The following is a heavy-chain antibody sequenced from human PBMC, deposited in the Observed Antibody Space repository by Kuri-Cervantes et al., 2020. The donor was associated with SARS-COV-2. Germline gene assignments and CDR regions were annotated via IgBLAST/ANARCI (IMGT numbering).Heavy chain of an antibody. CDR2: ISWTSGSI. D-gene: IGHD2-15*01. V-gene: IGHV3-9*01. Sequence: LSLTCAASGFTFDDYAMHWVRQAPGKGLEWVSGISWTSGSIGYADSVKGRFTISRDNAKNSLYLQMNSLRAEDTALYYCAKDMESGGSYSTFDYWGQGTLVTVSS. CDR1: GFTFDDYA. CDR3: AKDMESGGSYSTFDY. J-gene: IGHJ4*02.